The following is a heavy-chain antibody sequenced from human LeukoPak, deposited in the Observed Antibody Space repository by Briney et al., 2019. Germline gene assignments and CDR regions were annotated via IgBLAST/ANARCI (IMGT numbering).Heavy chain of an antibody. Sequence: GGSLRLSCAASGFTFSRYGMHWVRQAPGKGLEWVTAISYDGSNKYYADSVKGRFTISRDNSKNTVYVQMNSLRAEDTAVYYCAKGGYSRGYYSYYYMDVWGKGTTVTVSS. CDR2: ISYDGSNK. J-gene: IGHJ6*03. CDR1: GFTFSRYG. V-gene: IGHV3-30*04. CDR3: AKGGYSRGYYSYYYMDV. D-gene: IGHD6-13*01.